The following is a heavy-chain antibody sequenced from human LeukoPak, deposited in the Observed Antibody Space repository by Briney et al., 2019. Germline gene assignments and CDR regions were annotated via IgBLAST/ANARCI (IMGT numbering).Heavy chain of an antibody. CDR3: AKDRLSVYYYDSSGYYYFDY. D-gene: IGHD3-22*01. V-gene: IGHV3-23*01. J-gene: IGHJ4*02. CDR2: ISGSGGST. CDR1: GFTFSSYA. Sequence: GGPLRLSCAASGFTFSSYAMSWVRQAPGKGLEWVSVISGSGGSTYYADSVKGRFTISRDNSKNTLYLQMNSLRAEDTAVYYCAKDRLSVYYYDSSGYYYFDYWGQGTLVTVSS.